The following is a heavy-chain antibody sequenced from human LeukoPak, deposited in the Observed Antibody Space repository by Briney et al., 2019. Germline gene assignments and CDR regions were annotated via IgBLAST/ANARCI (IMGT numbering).Heavy chain of an antibody. V-gene: IGHV1-46*01. CDR3: ARTPYYYGSGSPYYYYGMDV. J-gene: IGHJ6*02. D-gene: IGHD3-10*01. Sequence: ASVKVSCKASGYTFTSYYMHWVRQAPGQGLEWMGIINPSGGSTGYAQKFQGRVTMTRDTSTGTVYMELSSLRSEDTAVYYCARTPYYYGSGSPYYYYGMDVWGQGTTVTVSS. CDR2: INPSGGST. CDR1: GYTFTSYY.